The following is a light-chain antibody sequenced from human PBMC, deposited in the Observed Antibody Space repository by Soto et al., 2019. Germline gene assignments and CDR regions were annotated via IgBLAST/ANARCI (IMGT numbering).Light chain of an antibody. CDR2: LNSDGSH. J-gene: IGLJ2*01. Sequence: QSVLTQSPSASASLGASVKLTCTLSSGHSSYAIAWHQQQPEKGPRYLMKLNSDGSHSKGDGIPDRFSGSSSGAERYLTIPSLQSEDDADYYRQTWGTGNVVFGGETKVTAL. V-gene: IGLV4-69*01. CDR3: QTWGTGNVV. CDR1: SGHSSYA.